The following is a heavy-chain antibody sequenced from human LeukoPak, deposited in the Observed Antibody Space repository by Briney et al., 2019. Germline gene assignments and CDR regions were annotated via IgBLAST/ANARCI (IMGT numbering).Heavy chain of an antibody. CDR1: GFTVSSTY. CDR2: IYSGGST. J-gene: IGHJ4*02. D-gene: IGHD3-3*01. V-gene: IGHV3-66*01. Sequence: GGSLRLSCAASGFTVSSTYMSWVRQTPGKGLEWVSVIYSGGSTYYADSVKGRFTISRDNSKNTLYLQMNSLSAEDTAVYYCARDLLEWYFDYWGQGTLVTVSS. CDR3: ARDLLEWYFDY.